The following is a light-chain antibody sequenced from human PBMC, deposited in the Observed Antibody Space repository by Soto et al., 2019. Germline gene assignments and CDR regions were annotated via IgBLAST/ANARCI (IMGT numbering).Light chain of an antibody. CDR1: QSVSSN. J-gene: IGKJ1*01. CDR2: GAS. CDR3: QQYNNWPRT. V-gene: IGKV3-15*01. Sequence: EIVMTQSPATLSLSPGERATLSCRPSQSVSSNLAWYQQNPGQAPRLLIYGASTRATGVPARFSGSGSGTEFTLTISSLQSEDFAIYYCQQYNNWPRTFGQGTKV.